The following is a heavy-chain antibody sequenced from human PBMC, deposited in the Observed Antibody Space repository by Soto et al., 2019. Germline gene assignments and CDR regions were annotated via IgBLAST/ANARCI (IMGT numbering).Heavy chain of an antibody. V-gene: IGHV4-31*03. CDR3: ARGELRFLEWSHWGFDP. CDR1: GDSIFGGDYY. CDR2: IYYSGST. J-gene: IGHJ5*02. D-gene: IGHD3-3*01. Sequence: SETLSLTCTVSGDSIFGGDYYWSWIRQHPGKGLEWIGYIYYSGSTYYNPSLKSRVTISVDTSKNQFSLKLSSVTAADTAVYYCARGELRFLEWSHWGFDPWGRGTLVTVSS.